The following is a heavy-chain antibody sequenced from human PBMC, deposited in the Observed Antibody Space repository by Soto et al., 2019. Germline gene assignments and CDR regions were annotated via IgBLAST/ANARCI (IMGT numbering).Heavy chain of an antibody. Sequence: GGSLRLSCAASGFTFSSYAMSWVRQAPGKGLEWVSAISGSGGSTYYADSVKGRFTISRDNSKNTLYLQMNSLRAEDTAVYYCAKDPKQQLVLDYFDYWGQGTLVTVSS. CDR1: GFTFSSYA. D-gene: IGHD6-13*01. J-gene: IGHJ4*02. V-gene: IGHV3-23*01. CDR3: AKDPKQQLVLDYFDY. CDR2: ISGSGGST.